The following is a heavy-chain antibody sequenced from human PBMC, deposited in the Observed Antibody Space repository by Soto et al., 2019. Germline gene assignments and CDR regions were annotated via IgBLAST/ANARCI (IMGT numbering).Heavy chain of an antibody. J-gene: IGHJ5*02. CDR1: GGSISSSNW. Sequence: KTSETLSLTCAVSGGSISSSNWWSWVRQPPGKGLEWIGEIYHSGSTNYNPSLKSRVTISVDKSKNQFSLKLSSVTAADTAVYYCARHRTKLYSSSQPKPNWFDPWGQGTLVTVSS. CDR3: ARHRTKLYSSSQPKPNWFDP. CDR2: IYHSGST. D-gene: IGHD6-6*01. V-gene: IGHV4-4*02.